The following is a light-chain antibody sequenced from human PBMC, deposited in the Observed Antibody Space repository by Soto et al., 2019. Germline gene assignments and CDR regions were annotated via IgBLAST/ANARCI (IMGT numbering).Light chain of an antibody. CDR1: QSIRSW. J-gene: IGKJ1*01. CDR2: HAS. V-gene: IGKV1-5*01. Sequence: IQITQSPSTLHASLGDRVTIPCRASQSIRSWFAWYQQKPGKAPKLLIFHASSFESGVPSRFSGSGSGKEFTLTISSLQSEYGASYYYQQYSSYPTFCQGTKVDIK. CDR3: QQYSSYPT.